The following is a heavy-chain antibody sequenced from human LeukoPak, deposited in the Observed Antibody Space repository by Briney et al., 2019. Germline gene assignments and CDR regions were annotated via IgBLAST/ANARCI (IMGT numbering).Heavy chain of an antibody. Sequence: SETLSLTCTVSGGSIISGAYYWSWIRQHPGKGLEWIAYVHYSGSTYYNPSLKSRFTISVDTSQNQFSLKLRSVTAADTAVYYCAGDSGNSAFDYWGQGTLVTVYS. CDR1: GGSIISGAYY. J-gene: IGHJ4*02. CDR2: VHYSGST. V-gene: IGHV4-31*03. CDR3: AGDSGNSAFDY. D-gene: IGHD4-23*01.